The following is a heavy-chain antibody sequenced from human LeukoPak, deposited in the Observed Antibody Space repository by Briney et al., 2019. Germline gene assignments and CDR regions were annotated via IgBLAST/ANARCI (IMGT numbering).Heavy chain of an antibody. V-gene: IGHV3-48*02. J-gene: IGHJ4*02. CDR1: GFTFSSYS. CDR2: NTASGTAM. Sequence: PGGSLRLSCAASGFTFSSYSMNWVRHAPGKGLECVSHNTASGTAMFYADSVKGRFTISRDNAKNSLYLQMNSLRDEDTAVYYCASSGNYRFDYWGQGTLVTVYS. CDR3: ASSGNYRFDY. D-gene: IGHD1-26*01.